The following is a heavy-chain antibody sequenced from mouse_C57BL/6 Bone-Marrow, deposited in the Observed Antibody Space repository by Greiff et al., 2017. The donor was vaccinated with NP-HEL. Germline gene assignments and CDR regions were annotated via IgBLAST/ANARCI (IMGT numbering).Heavy chain of an antibody. D-gene: IGHD2-5*01. CDR2: IYPGGGYT. CDR3: ARVRYSNYNAMDY. V-gene: IGHV1-63*01. Sequence: QVQLQQSGAELVRPGTSVKMSCKASGYTFTNYWIGWAKQRPGHGLEWIGDIYPGGGYTNYNEKFKGKATLTADKSSSTAYMQFSSLTSEDSAIYYCARVRYSNYNAMDYWGQGTSVTVSS. J-gene: IGHJ4*01. CDR1: GYTFTNYW.